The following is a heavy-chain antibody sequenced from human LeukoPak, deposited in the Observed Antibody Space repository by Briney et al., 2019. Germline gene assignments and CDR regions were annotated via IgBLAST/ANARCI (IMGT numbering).Heavy chain of an antibody. CDR2: INPNSGGT. CDR3: ARVSCSSTSCPARDAFDI. D-gene: IGHD2-2*01. V-gene: IGHV1-2*02. CDR1: GYTFTGYY. Sequence: ASVKVSCKASGYTFTGYYMHRVRQAPGQGLEWMGWINPNSGGTNYAQKFQGRVTMTRDTSISTAYMELSRLRSDDTAVYYCARVSCSSTSCPARDAFDIWGQGTMVTVSS. J-gene: IGHJ3*02.